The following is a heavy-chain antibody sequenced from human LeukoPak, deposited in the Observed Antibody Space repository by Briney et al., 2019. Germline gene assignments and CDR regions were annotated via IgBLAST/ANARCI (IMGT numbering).Heavy chain of an antibody. D-gene: IGHD5-24*01. Sequence: GGSLRLSCAASGFTFSRHPMSWVRQAPGKGLEWVANINEDGSEKYYADSVKGRFSVSRDNAKNSLYVQMNSLKAEDTAVYYCARWRWLQSEFDYWGQRALVTVSS. V-gene: IGHV3-7*01. CDR3: ARWRWLQSEFDY. J-gene: IGHJ4*02. CDR2: INEDGSEK. CDR1: GFTFSRHP.